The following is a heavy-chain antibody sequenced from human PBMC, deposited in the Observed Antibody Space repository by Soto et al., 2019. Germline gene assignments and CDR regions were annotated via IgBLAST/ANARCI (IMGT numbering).Heavy chain of an antibody. J-gene: IGHJ4*02. Sequence: PGGSLRLSCAASGFTFSSYGMHWVRQAPGKGLEWVAVISYDGSNKYYADSVKGRFAISRDNSKNTLYLQMNSLRAEDTAVYYCACYDFWSGYAYWGQGTLVTVSS. D-gene: IGHD3-3*01. CDR2: ISYDGSNK. CDR3: ACYDFWSGYAY. CDR1: GFTFSSYG. V-gene: IGHV3-30*03.